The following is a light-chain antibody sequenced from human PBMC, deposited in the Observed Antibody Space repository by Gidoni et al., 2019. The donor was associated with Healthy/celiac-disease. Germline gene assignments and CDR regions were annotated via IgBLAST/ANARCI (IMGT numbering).Light chain of an antibody. V-gene: IGLV3-1*01. CDR1: KVGDKY. CDR3: QAWDSSTAWI. Sequence: SYELTQPPSVSVSPGQTASITCSGDKVGDKYACWYQQKPGQSPVLVIYQDSKRPSGIPERFSGSNSGNTATLTISGTQAMDEADCYCQAWDSSTAWIFGGGTKLTVL. J-gene: IGLJ2*01. CDR2: QDS.